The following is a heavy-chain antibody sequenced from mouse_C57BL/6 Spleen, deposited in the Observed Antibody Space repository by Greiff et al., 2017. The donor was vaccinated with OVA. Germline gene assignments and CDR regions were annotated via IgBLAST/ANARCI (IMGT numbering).Heavy chain of an antibody. CDR1: GFTFSDAW. J-gene: IGHJ2*01. Sequence: DVQLVESGGGLVQPGGSMKLSCAASGFTFSDAWMDWVRQSPEKGLEWVAEIRNKANNHATYYAESVKGRFTISRDDSKSSVYLQMNSLRAEDTGIYYCTGGGYYYGSSYFDYWGQGTTLTVSS. D-gene: IGHD1-1*01. V-gene: IGHV6-6*01. CDR2: IRNKANNHAT. CDR3: TGGGYYYGSSYFDY.